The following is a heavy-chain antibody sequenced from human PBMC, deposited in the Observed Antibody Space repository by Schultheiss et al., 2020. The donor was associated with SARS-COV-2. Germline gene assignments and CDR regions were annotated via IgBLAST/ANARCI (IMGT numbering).Heavy chain of an antibody. CDR3: AREGGFWSGLNWFDP. Sequence: SETLSLTCTVSGGSISSYYWSWIRQPPGKGLEWIGEINHSGSTNYNPSLKSRVTISVDTSKNQFSLKLSSVTAADTAVYYCAREGGFWSGLNWFDPWGQGTLVTVSS. V-gene: IGHV4-34*01. CDR2: INHSGST. CDR1: GGSISSYY. D-gene: IGHD3-3*01. J-gene: IGHJ5*02.